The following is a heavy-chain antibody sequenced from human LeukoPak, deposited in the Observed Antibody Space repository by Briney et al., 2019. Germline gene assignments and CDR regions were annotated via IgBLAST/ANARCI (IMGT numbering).Heavy chain of an antibody. CDR2: IYSSGST. J-gene: IGHJ3*02. D-gene: IGHD5-12*01. V-gene: IGHV4-59*08. CDR1: GGSISSYY. Sequence: PSETLSLTCTVSGGSISSYYWSWIPQPPGKGLEWIGYIYSSGSTNYSPSLKSRVTISVDTSKNQFSLKLYSVTAADTAVYYCARRYSGYGNAFDIWGQGTMVTVSS. CDR3: ARRYSGYGNAFDI.